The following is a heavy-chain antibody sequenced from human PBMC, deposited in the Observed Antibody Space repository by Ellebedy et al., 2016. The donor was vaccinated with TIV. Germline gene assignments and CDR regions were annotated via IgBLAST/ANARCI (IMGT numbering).Heavy chain of an antibody. CDR1: GFTFSDYY. J-gene: IGHJ4*02. CDR3: ARDRGGSYSPVDY. V-gene: IGHV3-11*01. Sequence: GESLKISXAASGFTFSDYYMSWIRQAPGKGLEWVSYISSSGSTIYYAGSVKGRFTISRDNAKNSLYLQMNSLRAEDTAVYYCARDRGGSYSPVDYWGQGTLVTVSS. D-gene: IGHD1-26*01. CDR2: ISSSGSTI.